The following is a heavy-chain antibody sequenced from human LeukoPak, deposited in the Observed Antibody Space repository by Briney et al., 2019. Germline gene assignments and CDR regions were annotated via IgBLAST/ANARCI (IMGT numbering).Heavy chain of an antibody. Sequence: SETLSLTCTVSGGSISSGSYYWSWIRQPAGKGLEWIGRIYTSGSTNYNPSLKSRVTISVDTSKSQFSLKLSSVTAADTAVYYCATTYYYDSSGYYYDNDYWGQGTLVTVSS. CDR1: GGSISSGSYY. V-gene: IGHV4-61*02. D-gene: IGHD3-22*01. J-gene: IGHJ4*02. CDR2: IYTSGST. CDR3: ATTYYYDSSGYYYDNDY.